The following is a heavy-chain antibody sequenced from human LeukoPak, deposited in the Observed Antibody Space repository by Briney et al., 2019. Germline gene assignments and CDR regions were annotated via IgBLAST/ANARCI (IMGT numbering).Heavy chain of an antibody. Sequence: ASMKVSCKASGYTFTSYYMHWVRQAPGQGLEWMGIINPSGGSTSYAQKFQGRVTMTRDTSTSTVYMELSSLRSEDTAVYYCARDRPLYYDSSGYSYYYGMDVWGQGTTVTVSS. CDR3: ARDRPLYYDSSGYSYYYGMDV. CDR2: INPSGGST. V-gene: IGHV1-46*01. J-gene: IGHJ6*02. D-gene: IGHD3-22*01. CDR1: GYTFTSYY.